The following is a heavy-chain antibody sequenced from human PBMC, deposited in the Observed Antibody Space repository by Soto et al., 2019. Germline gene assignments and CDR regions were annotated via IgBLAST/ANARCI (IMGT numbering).Heavy chain of an antibody. Sequence: QVQLQESGPGLVKPSQTLSLTCTVSGGSISSGDYYWSWIRQPPGKGLEWIGYIYYSGSTYYNPSLMRRFSISVDTSKSQWSLKLSSVTAADTGVYYCARESGSGCSYDCWDRKTSWFDPWGQGSLVTVSS. J-gene: IGHJ5*02. D-gene: IGHD5-18*01. CDR1: GGSISSGDYY. V-gene: IGHV4-30-4*01. CDR2: IYYSGST. CDR3: ARESGSGCSYDCWDRKTSWFDP.